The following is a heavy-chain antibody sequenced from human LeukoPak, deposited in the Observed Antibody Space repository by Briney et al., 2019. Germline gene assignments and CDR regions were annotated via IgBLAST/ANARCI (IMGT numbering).Heavy chain of an antibody. CDR3: ARVGLAAAGTPL. D-gene: IGHD6-13*01. Sequence: GGSLGLSCAASGFTFSSYSKNWVRQAPGRGLEWVSSISSSSSYIYYADSVKGRFTISRDNAKNSLYPQMNSLRAEDTAVYYCARVGLAAAGTPLWGQGTLVTVSS. V-gene: IGHV3-21*01. CDR1: GFTFSSYS. CDR2: ISSSSSYI. J-gene: IGHJ4*02.